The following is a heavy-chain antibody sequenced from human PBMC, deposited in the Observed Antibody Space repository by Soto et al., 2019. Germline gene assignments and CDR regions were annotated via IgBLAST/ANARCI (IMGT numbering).Heavy chain of an antibody. CDR3: ARAGSGYDSGYYYYGMDV. V-gene: IGHV1-69*13. CDR1: GGTFSSYA. Sequence: SVKVSCKASGGTFSSYAISWVRQAPGQGLEWMGGIIPIFGTANYAQKFQGRVTITADESTSTAYMELSSLRSEDTAVYYCARAGSGYDSGYYYYGMDVWGQGTTVTVS. J-gene: IGHJ6*02. CDR2: IIPIFGTA. D-gene: IGHD5-12*01.